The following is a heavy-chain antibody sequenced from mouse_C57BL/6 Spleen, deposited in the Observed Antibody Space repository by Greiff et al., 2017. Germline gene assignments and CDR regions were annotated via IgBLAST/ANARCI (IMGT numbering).Heavy chain of an antibody. CDR2: ISNLAYSI. D-gene: IGHD2-3*01. V-gene: IGHV5-15*04. CDR3: ARLYDGYTYAMDY. CDR1: GFTFSDYG. Sequence: EVKVEESGGGLVQPGGSLKLSCAASGFTFSDYGMAWVRQAPRKGPEWVAFISNLAYSIYYADNVTGRFTISRENAKNTLYLEMSSLRSQDTAMYYWARLYDGYTYAMDYWGQGTSVTVSS. J-gene: IGHJ4*01.